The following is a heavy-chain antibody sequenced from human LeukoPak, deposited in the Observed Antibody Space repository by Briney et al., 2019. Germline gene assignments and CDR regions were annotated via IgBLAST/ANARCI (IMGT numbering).Heavy chain of an antibody. CDR1: GFTFSSYS. Sequence: GGSLRLSCAASGFTFSSYSMNWVRQAPGKGLEWVSSISSSSSYIYYADSVKGRFTISGDNAKNSLYLQMNSLRAEDTAVYYCARDWAVGATTDFDYWGQGTLVTVSS. D-gene: IGHD1-26*01. V-gene: IGHV3-21*01. J-gene: IGHJ4*02. CDR3: ARDWAVGATTDFDY. CDR2: ISSSSSYI.